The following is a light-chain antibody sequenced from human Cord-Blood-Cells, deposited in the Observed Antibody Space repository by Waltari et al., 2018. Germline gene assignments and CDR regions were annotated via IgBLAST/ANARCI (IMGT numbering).Light chain of an antibody. CDR2: DVS. CDR1: SSDVGGYNY. CDR3: SSYTSSSTLV. Sequence: QSALTQPASVSGSPGQSITISCTGTSSDVGGYNYVSWYQQHPGKAPKFMIYDVSNRPSGVSNRFSGSKSGHTASLTISVLQAEDEADYYCSSYTSSSTLVFGGGTKLTVL. V-gene: IGLV2-14*03. J-gene: IGLJ3*02.